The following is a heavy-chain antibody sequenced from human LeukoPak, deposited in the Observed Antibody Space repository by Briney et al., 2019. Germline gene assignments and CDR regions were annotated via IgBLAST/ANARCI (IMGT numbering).Heavy chain of an antibody. CDR3: AKPLYDSSGYYSFLGAFDI. D-gene: IGHD3-22*01. CDR2: ISGSGGST. CDR1: GFTFSSYA. Sequence: GGSLRLSCAASGFTFSSYAMTWVRQAPGKGLEWVSAISGSGGSTYYADSEKGRFTISRDNSKNTLYLQMNSLRAEDTAVYYCAKPLYDSSGYYSFLGAFDIWGQGTMVTVSS. V-gene: IGHV3-23*01. J-gene: IGHJ3*02.